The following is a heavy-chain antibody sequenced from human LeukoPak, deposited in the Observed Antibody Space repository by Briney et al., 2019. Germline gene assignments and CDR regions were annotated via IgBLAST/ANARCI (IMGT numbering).Heavy chain of an antibody. J-gene: IGHJ3*02. CDR3: ARKLSWEPDAFDI. Sequence: GASVKVSCKASRGTFSSYAISWVRQAPGQGLEWMGGIIPIFGTANYAQKFQGRVTITADESTSTAYMELSSLRSEDTAVYYCARKLSWEPDAFDIWGQGTMVTVSS. CDR2: IIPIFGTA. V-gene: IGHV1-69*13. CDR1: RGTFSSYA. D-gene: IGHD1-26*01.